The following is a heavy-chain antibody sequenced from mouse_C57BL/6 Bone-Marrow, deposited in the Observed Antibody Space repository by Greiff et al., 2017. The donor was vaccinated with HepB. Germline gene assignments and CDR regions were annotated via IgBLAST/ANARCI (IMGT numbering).Heavy chain of an antibody. V-gene: IGHV14-4*01. D-gene: IGHD1-1*01. CDR3: TGHYYGSSPCHY. CDR1: GFNIKDDY. Sequence: EVQLQQSGAELVRPGASVKLSCTASGFNIKDDYMHWVKQRPEQGLEWIGWIDPENGDTEYASKFQGKATITADTSSNTAYLQLSSLTSEDTAVYYCTGHYYGSSPCHYWGQGTTLTVSS. CDR2: IDPENGDT. J-gene: IGHJ2*01.